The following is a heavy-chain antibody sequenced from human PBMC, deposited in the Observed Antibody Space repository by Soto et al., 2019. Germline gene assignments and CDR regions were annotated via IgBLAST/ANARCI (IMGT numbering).Heavy chain of an antibody. Sequence: ASVKVSCKASGYTFTSYGISWVRQAPGQGLEWMGWISAYNGNTNYAQKLQDRVTMTTDTSTSTAYMELRSLRSDDTAVYYCARGPVDTAMVIHFDYWGQGTLVTVSS. CDR3: ARGPVDTAMVIHFDY. V-gene: IGHV1-18*04. CDR1: GYTFTSYG. CDR2: ISAYNGNT. J-gene: IGHJ4*02. D-gene: IGHD5-18*01.